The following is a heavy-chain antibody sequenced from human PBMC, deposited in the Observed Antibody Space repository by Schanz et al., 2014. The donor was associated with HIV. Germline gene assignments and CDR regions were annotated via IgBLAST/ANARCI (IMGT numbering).Heavy chain of an antibody. D-gene: IGHD3-3*02. CDR1: GYTFSDYD. CDR3: ARAAFSSEYYYGMDG. V-gene: IGHV1-8*02. Sequence: QVQLVQSGPEVKKPGASVRVSCETSGYTFSDYDINWVRQAPGQGLEWMGWVNPESGNTGMADKFLGRLSLTRFTSTGTAYMELSSLRSADTAVYFCARAAFSSEYYYGMDGWGQGTTVTVSS. CDR2: VNPESGNT. J-gene: IGHJ6*02.